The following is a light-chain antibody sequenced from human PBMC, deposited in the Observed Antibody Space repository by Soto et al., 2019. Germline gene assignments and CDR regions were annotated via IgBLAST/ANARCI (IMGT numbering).Light chain of an antibody. J-gene: IGKJ1*01. CDR3: QQFNTWPRT. V-gene: IGKV3-15*01. CDR1: QSVSGN. CDR2: GAS. Sequence: IVVTQSPATVSASPGERVTLSCRASQSVSGNVAWYQQKPGQPPRLLVYGASTTATDIPARFFGSGSETEFTLTITRLQSEDFGTYYCQQFNTWPRTFGQGTKVDIK.